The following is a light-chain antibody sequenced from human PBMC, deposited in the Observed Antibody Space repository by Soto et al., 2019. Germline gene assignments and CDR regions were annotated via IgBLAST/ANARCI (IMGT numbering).Light chain of an antibody. V-gene: IGLV2-14*03. CDR3: SSYTTSNTRQIV. Sequence: QSVLTQPASVSGSPGQSINISCTGTSSDVGGYNYVSWYQHHPGKAPKLIIYDVSNRPSGVSNPFSGSKSGNTASLTISGLQHGDEADYYCSSYTTSNTRQIVFGTGTKLTVL. CDR2: DVS. J-gene: IGLJ1*01. CDR1: SSDVGGYNY.